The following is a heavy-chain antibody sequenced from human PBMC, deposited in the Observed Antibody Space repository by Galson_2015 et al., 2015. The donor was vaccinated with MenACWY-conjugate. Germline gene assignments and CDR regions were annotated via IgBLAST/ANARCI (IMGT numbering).Heavy chain of an antibody. V-gene: IGHV3-74*01. J-gene: IGHJ3*02. Sequence: SLRLSCAASGFTFSSYWLHWVRQVPGKGLVWVSRINTDGSTTNYADSVEGRFTISRDNARNTAFLQMNSLRAEDTAVYYCARAGSYRFEIWGQGTMVTVSS. D-gene: IGHD3-10*01. CDR2: INTDGSTT. CDR3: ARAGSYRFEI. CDR1: GFTFSSYW.